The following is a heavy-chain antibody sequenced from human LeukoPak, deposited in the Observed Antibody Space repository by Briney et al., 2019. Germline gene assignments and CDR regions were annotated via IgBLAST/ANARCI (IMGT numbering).Heavy chain of an antibody. CDR1: GYSFTSYL. J-gene: IGHJ3*02. CDR2: NHPGDFDT. V-gene: IGHV5-51*01. CDR3: ARPKKYYYDSSGYFDAFDI. Sequence: GESLKISWKGSGYSFTSYLIGWVRQMPGKGRGGMGCNHPGDFDTRYSPSLKGQVTISADKSISTAYLQWSSLKASDTAMYYCARPKKYYYDSSGYFDAFDIWGQGTMVTVSS. D-gene: IGHD3-22*01.